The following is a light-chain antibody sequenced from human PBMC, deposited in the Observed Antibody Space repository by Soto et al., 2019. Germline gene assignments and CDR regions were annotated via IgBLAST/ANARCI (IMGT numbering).Light chain of an antibody. CDR3: AAWDDSLNGDYV. V-gene: IGLV1-44*01. CDR1: SSNIGSNT. J-gene: IGLJ1*01. Sequence: QSALTQPPSASGTPGQRVTISCSGSSSNIGSNTVNWYQQLPGTAPKLLIYSNNQRPSGVPDRFSGSKSGTSASLAISGLQSEDEAYYYCAAWDDSLNGDYVFGTGTNVTVL. CDR2: SNN.